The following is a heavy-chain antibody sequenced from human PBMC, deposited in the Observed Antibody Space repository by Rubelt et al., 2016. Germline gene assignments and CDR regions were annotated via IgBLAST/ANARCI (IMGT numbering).Heavy chain of an antibody. CDR3: AKGLRKAARDEDLFDY. Sequence: VQLVESGGGVVQPGRSLRLSCAASGFTFSSYAMSWVRQAPGKGLEWVSSISSSSSYIYYADSVKGRFTISRDNSRNTLYLQMNSLRAEDTAVYYCAKGLRKAARDEDLFDYWGQGTLVIVSS. D-gene: IGHD6-6*01. J-gene: IGHJ4*02. CDR1: GFTFSSYA. V-gene: IGHV3-23*04. CDR2: ISSSSSYI.